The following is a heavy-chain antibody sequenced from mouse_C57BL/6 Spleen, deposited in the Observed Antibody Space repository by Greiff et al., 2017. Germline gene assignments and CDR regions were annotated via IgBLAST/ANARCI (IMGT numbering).Heavy chain of an antibody. V-gene: IGHV1-61*01. D-gene: IGHD2-4*01. Sequence: QVQLQQPGAELVRPGSSVKLSCKASGYTFTSYWMDWVKQRPGQGLEWIGNIYPSDSETHYNQKFKDKATWTVDKSSSTAYMQLSSLTSEDSAVYYCARADYDGPYYWGQGTTLTVSS. CDR1: GYTFTSYW. CDR3: ARADYDGPYY. CDR2: IYPSDSET. J-gene: IGHJ2*01.